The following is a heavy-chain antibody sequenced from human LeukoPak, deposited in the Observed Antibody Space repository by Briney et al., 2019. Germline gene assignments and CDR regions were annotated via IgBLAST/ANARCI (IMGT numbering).Heavy chain of an antibody. Sequence: SETLSLTCAVYGGSFSGYYWSWIRQPPGKGLEWIGEINHSGSTNYNPSLKSRVTISVDTSKYQFSLKLSSVTAADTAVYYCARGLRFLVVWGQGTTVTVSS. CDR3: ARGLRFLVV. CDR1: GGSFSGYY. J-gene: IGHJ6*02. CDR2: INHSGST. V-gene: IGHV4-34*01. D-gene: IGHD3-3*01.